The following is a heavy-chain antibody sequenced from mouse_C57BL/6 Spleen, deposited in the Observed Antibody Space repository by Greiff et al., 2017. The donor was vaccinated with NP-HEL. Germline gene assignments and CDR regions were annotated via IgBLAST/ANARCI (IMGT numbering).Heavy chain of an antibody. D-gene: IGHD1-1*01. CDR2: FYPGSGSI. CDR3: ARHHYYGSSRYYAMDY. J-gene: IGHJ4*01. CDR1: GYTFTEYT. V-gene: IGHV1-62-2*01. Sequence: QVQLKQSGAELVKPGASVKLSCKASGYTFTEYTIHWVKQRSGQGLEWIGWFYPGSGSIKYNEKFKDKATLTADKSSSTVYMELSRLTSEDSAVYFCARHHYYGSSRYYAMDYWGQGTSVTVSS.